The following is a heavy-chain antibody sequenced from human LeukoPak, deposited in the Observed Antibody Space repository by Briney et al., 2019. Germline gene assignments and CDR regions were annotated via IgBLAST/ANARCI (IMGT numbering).Heavy chain of an antibody. J-gene: IGHJ4*02. D-gene: IGHD6-13*01. CDR1: GFTFSSYS. V-gene: IGHV3-21*01. CDR2: ISSSSSYI. Sequence: AGGSLRLSCAASGFTFSSYSMNWVRQAPGKGLEWVSSISSSSSYIYYADSVKGRFTISRDNAKNSLYLQMNSLRAEDTAVYYCARGHPKFEYSSSWYSAHPAGYYFDYWGQGTLVTVSS. CDR3: ARGHPKFEYSSSWYSAHPAGYYFDY.